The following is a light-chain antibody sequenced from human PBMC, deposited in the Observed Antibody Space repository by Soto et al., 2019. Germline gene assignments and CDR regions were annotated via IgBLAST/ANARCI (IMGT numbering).Light chain of an antibody. CDR3: QQRSNWPPT. CDR2: DAS. CDR1: QSVSSN. V-gene: IGKV3-11*01. J-gene: IGKJ5*01. Sequence: TQSPVILSVSPGERATVSCRASQSVSSNLAWYQQKPGQAPRLLIYDASNRATGIPARFSGSGSGTDFTLTISSLEPEDFAVYYCQQRSNWPPTFGQGTRLEIK.